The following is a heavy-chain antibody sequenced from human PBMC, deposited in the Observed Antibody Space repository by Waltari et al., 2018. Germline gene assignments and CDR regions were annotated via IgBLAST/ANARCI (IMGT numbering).Heavy chain of an antibody. D-gene: IGHD2-15*01. V-gene: IGHV3-30*02. CDR2: IRYDGSNK. CDR1: GFPFSSYG. CDR3: AKDNSGGILRY. Sequence: QVQLVESGGGVVQPGGSLSLSCAASGFPFSSYGMHWVRQAPGKGLEWVAFIRYDGSNKYYADSVKGRFTISRDNSKNTLYLQMNSLRAEDTAVYYCAKDNSGGILRYWGQGTLVTVSS. J-gene: IGHJ4*02.